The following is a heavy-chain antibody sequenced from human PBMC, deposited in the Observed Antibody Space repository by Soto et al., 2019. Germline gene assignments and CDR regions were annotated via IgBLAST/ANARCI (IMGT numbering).Heavy chain of an antibody. V-gene: IGHV5-51*01. CDR2: IYAGDSDT. J-gene: IGHJ6*02. CDR3: ARHNGTTIGMDV. CDR1: GYSFTTYW. D-gene: IGHD1-7*01. Sequence: PGETLKISCQGSGYSFTTYWIAWVRQIPGKGLEWMGIIYAGDSDTRYSPSFQGQATMLADTSISTAYLPWSSLKASDTAIYYCARHNGTTIGMDVWGQGITVTVSS.